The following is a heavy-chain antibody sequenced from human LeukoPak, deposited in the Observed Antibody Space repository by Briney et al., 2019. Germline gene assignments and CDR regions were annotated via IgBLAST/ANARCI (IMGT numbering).Heavy chain of an antibody. CDR1: AFTVSSNY. V-gene: IGHV3-66*02. J-gene: IGHJ3*02. D-gene: IGHD1-26*01. CDR2: IYGGGST. Sequence: GSLRLSCAVSAFTVSSNYVSWVRQAPGKGLEWVSVIYGGGSTNYADSVKGRFTISRDNSKNTLYLQMNSLRAEDTAVYYCARDHSGSYQRAFDIWGQGTMVTVSS. CDR3: ARDHSGSYQRAFDI.